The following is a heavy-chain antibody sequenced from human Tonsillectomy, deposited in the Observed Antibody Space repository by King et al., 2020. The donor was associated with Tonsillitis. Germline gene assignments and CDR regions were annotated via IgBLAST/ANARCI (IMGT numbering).Heavy chain of an antibody. CDR2: IKRDASQE. V-gene: IGHV3-7*03. CDR1: GFSFSTYW. Sequence: DVQLVESGGGLVQPGGSLRLSCAASGFSFSTYWMTWVRQAPGKGLEWVANIKRDASQEYYVVSVKGRFTVSRDNAKNSLYLQMNSLRAEDTAVYYCARDMTPYDSNIYYDAFDIWGQGTMVTVSS. D-gene: IGHD3-22*01. J-gene: IGHJ3*02. CDR3: ARDMTPYDSNIYYDAFDI.